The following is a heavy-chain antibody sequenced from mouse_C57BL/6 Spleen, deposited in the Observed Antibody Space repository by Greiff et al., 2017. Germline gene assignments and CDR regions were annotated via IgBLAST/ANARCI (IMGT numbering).Heavy chain of an antibody. V-gene: IGHV5-16*01. J-gene: IGHJ4*01. Sequence: VMLVESEGGLVQPGSSMKLSCTASGFTFSDYYMAWVRQVPEKGLEWVANINYDGSSTYYLDSLKSRFIISRDNAKNILYLQMSSLKSEDTATYYCARDPGTYAMDYWGQGTSVTVSS. D-gene: IGHD1-1*01. CDR2: INYDGSST. CDR1: GFTFSDYY. CDR3: ARDPGTYAMDY.